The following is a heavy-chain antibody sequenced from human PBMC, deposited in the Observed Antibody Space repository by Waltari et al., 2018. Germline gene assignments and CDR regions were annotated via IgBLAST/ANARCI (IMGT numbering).Heavy chain of an antibody. CDR1: GGSISSSSYY. Sequence: QLPLQESGPGLVKPSETLSLTCTVPGGSISSSSYYWGWLRQPPGKGLEWIGSIHYSGSTYYNPSLKSRVTISVDTSKNQFSLKLSSVTAADTAVYYCARLLWFGELSQFDYWGQGTLVTVSS. D-gene: IGHD3-10*01. V-gene: IGHV4-39*01. J-gene: IGHJ4*02. CDR3: ARLLWFGELSQFDY. CDR2: IHYSGST.